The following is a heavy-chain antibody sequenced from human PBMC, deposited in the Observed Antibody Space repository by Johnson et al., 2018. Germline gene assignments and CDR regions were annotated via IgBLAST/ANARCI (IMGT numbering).Heavy chain of an antibody. CDR2: IGPAGDT. V-gene: IGHV3-13*04. Sequence: VQSGGSLRLSCVASGFNFSHNDMHWVRQTTGRGLEWVSTIGPAGDTYYSGSVQGRFTISRENAKNSLYLQMTSLRAGDTAVYYGVRDSTMGGNYYYVMDVWGQGTTVTVSS. J-gene: IGHJ6*02. CDR1: GFNFSHND. CDR3: VRDSTMGGNYYYVMDV. D-gene: IGHD4/OR15-4a*01.